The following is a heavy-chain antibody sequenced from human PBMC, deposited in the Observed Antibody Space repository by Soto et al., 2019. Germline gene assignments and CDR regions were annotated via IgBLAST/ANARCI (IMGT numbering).Heavy chain of an antibody. CDR2: IIPVFGTG. D-gene: IGHD5-18*01. J-gene: IGHJ4*02. CDR1: GGTFSSYA. V-gene: IGHV1-69*06. CDR3: ARVGGTGGYTYGLDY. Sequence: SVKVSCKASGGTFSSYAISWVRQAPGQGLEWMGGIIPVFGTGIYAQKFQGRVTITADKSTNTAYMELSSLRSEDTAVYFCARVGGTGGYTYGLDYWGQGTLVTVSS.